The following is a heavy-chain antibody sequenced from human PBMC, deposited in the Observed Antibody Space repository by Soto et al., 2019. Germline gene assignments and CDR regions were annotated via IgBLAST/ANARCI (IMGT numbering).Heavy chain of an antibody. CDR1: GGSFSGYY. J-gene: IGHJ4*02. CDR2: IN. V-gene: IGHV4-34*01. Sequence: QVQLQQWGAGLLKPSETLSLTCAVYGGSFSGYYWSWIRQPPGKGLEWIGEINHYNPSLKSRVTISVDTSKNQFSLKLNSVTAADTAVYYCARAWGRDGFVYWGQGTLVTVSS. D-gene: IGHD3-16*01. CDR3: ARAWGRDGFVY.